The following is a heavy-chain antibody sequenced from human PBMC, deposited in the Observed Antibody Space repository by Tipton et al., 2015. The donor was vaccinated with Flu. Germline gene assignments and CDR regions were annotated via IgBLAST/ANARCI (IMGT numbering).Heavy chain of an antibody. D-gene: IGHD1-7*01. Sequence: TLPLTCTVSGYSISSGYYWGWIRQPPGKGLEWIGSIYHSGSTYYNPSLKSRVTISVDTSKNQFSLKLSSVTAADTAVYYCASFISEYNWNYGEGLDYWGQGTLVTVSS. J-gene: IGHJ4*02. CDR2: IYHSGST. CDR3: ASFISEYNWNYGEGLDY. CDR1: GYSISSGYY. V-gene: IGHV4-38-2*02.